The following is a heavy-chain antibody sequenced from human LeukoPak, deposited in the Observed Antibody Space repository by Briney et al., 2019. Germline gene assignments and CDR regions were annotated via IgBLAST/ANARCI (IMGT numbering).Heavy chain of an antibody. CDR3: AKSSPPPLSY. V-gene: IGHV3-23*01. J-gene: IGHJ4*02. CDR2: FSGSGGST. Sequence: PGGSLRLSCAASGFTFSSYGMSWVRQAPGKGLEWVSAFSGSGGSTYYAGSVKGRFTISRDNSKNTLYLQMNSLRAEDTAVYYCAKSSPPPLSYWGQGTLVTVSS. CDR1: GFTFSSYG.